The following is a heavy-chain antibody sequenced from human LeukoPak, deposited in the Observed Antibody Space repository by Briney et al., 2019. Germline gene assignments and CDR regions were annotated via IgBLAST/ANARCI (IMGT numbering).Heavy chain of an antibody. CDR3: AKEEWLLAVYFDY. D-gene: IGHD3-3*01. CDR1: GFTFSNYA. V-gene: IGHV3-23*01. CDR2: ISGSGVST. J-gene: IGHJ4*02. Sequence: GGSLRLSCAASGFTFSNYAMSWVRQAPGKGLEWVSTISGSGVSTYYADYVKGQFTISRDNSKNTLYLQMNSLRAEDTAVYYCAKEEWLLAVYFDYWGQGTLVTVSS.